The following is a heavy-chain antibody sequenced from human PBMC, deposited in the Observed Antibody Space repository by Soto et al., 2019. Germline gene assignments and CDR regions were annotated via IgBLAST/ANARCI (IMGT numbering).Heavy chain of an antibody. CDR2: ISAYNGNT. V-gene: IGHV1-18*01. Sequence: ASVKVSCKASGYTFTRYGISWVRQAPGQGLEWMGWISAYNGNTNYAQKLQGRVTMTTDTSTSTAYMELRSRRSDDTAVYYCARDKVAPDYYYYYGRDVWGQGTTVSVSS. D-gene: IGHD2-15*01. J-gene: IGHJ6*02. CDR3: ARDKVAPDYYYYYGRDV. CDR1: GYTFTRYG.